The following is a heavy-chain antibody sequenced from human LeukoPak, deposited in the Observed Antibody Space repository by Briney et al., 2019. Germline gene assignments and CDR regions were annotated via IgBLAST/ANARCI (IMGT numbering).Heavy chain of an antibody. J-gene: IGHJ1*01. V-gene: IGHV4-4*02. CDR2: INHSGYT. CDR3: ALGFHDVWEL. Sequence: SETLSLTCAVSSGSIASTTWWSWVRQPPGKGLEWIGEINHSGYTYYSPSLKSRVTISVDTSDNQFSLTLTSVTAADTAVYYCALGFHDVWELWGQGTLVTVSS. D-gene: IGHD1-26*01. CDR1: SGSIASTTW.